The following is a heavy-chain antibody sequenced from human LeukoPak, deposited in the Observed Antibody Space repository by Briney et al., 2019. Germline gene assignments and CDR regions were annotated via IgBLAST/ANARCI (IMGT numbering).Heavy chain of an antibody. D-gene: IGHD3-16*01. J-gene: IGHJ5*02. CDR3: ARSRGGYGDYGSWFDP. CDR2: IKQDGSEK. Sequence: GGSLRLSCTASGFTFITYWMSWVRQAPGKGLEWVANIKQDGSEKYYVDSVKGRFTISRDNAKNSLYLQMNSLRAEDTAVYYCARSRGGYGDYGSWFDPWGQGILVTVSS. CDR1: GFTFITYW. V-gene: IGHV3-7*03.